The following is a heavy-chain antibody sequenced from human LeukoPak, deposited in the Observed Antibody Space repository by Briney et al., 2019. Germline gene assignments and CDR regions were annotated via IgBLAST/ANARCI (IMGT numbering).Heavy chain of an antibody. J-gene: IGHJ4*02. V-gene: IGHV4-39*01. Sequence: SETLSLTCTVSGGFISSYYWGWIRQPPGKGLEWIGSIYYSGSTYYNPSLKSRVTISVDTSKNQFSLKLSSVTAADTAVYYCAGVRFLEWWQFVYWGQGTLVTVSS. CDR2: IYYSGST. D-gene: IGHD3-3*01. CDR1: GGFISSYY. CDR3: AGVRFLEWWQFVY.